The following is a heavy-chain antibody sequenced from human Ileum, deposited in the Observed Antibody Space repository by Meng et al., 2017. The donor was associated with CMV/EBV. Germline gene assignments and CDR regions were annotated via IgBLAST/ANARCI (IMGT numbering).Heavy chain of an antibody. CDR3: PSHQQFCSGGSCYSLGYYYGMDV. Sequence: ASVKVSCKASAYSFSSYDINWVRQAPGQGLEWMGWMNPNNGNTGYAQKFQGRFTMTWNTSIRTAYMELSSLRSEDTAIYYCPSHQQFCSGGSCYSLGYYYGMDVWGQGTTVTVSS. V-gene: IGHV1-8*01. J-gene: IGHJ6*02. CDR1: AYSFSSYD. D-gene: IGHD2-15*01. CDR2: MNPNNGNT.